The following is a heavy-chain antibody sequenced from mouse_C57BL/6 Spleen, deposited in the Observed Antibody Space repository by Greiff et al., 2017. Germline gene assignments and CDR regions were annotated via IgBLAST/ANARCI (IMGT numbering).Heavy chain of an antibody. CDR1: GYSITSGYY. CDR2: ISYDGSN. J-gene: IGHJ3*01. D-gene: IGHD2-3*01. V-gene: IGHV3-6*01. CDR3: ARDRLIYDGYSPFAY. Sequence: EVQLKESGPGLVKPSQSLSLTCSVTGYSITSGYYWNWIRQFPGNKLEWMGYISYDGSNNYNPSLKNRISITRDTSKNQFFLKLNSVTTEDTATYYCARDRLIYDGYSPFAYWGQGTLVTVSA.